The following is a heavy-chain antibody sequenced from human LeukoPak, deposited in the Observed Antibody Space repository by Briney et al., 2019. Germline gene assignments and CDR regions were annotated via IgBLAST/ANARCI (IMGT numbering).Heavy chain of an antibody. CDR2: ISGSGGST. V-gene: IGHV3-23*01. CDR3: AKGSQQQQLVVTLFDP. J-gene: IGHJ5*02. D-gene: IGHD6-13*01. CDR1: GFVFPTYV. Sequence: QHGGSLRLSCAASGFVFPTYVMSWVRQAPGKGLGWVSAISGSGGSTYYADSVKGRFTISRDNSKNTLYLQMNSLRAEDTAVYYCAKGSQQQQLVVTLFDPWGQGTLVTVSS.